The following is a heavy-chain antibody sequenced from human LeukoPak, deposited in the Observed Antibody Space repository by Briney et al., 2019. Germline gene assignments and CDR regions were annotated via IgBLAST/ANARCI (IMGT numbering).Heavy chain of an antibody. CDR2: TYYRSKWYN. V-gene: IGHV6-1*01. Sequence: SQTLSLTCAISGDGVSSNSAAWNWIRQSPSRGLEWLGRTYYRSKWYNDYAVSVKSRITINPDTSKNQFSLQLNSVTPEDTAVYYCARGATTWIQLTFDYWGQGTLVTVSS. CDR3: ARGATTWIQLTFDY. D-gene: IGHD5-18*01. CDR1: GDGVSSNSAA. J-gene: IGHJ4*02.